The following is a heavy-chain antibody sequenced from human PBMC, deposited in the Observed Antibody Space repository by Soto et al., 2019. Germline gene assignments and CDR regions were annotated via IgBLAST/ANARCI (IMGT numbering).Heavy chain of an antibody. V-gene: IGHV3-23*01. Sequence: GGSLRLSCLASGFTFSGYGMPWVRHVPGRGLEWVASISGAGGSTYYADSVRGRFTISRDNSKNTLDLHMKRLRADATAVYYCAAPRDEYGSGVSWFTYGMDIWGQGTTVTVSS. J-gene: IGHJ6*02. D-gene: IGHD3-10*01. CDR1: GFTFSGYG. CDR3: AAPRDEYGSGVSWFTYGMDI. CDR2: ISGAGGST.